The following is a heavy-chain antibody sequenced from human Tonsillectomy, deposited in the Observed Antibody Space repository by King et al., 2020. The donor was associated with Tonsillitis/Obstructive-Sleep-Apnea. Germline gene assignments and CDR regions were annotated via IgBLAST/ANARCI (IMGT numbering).Heavy chain of an antibody. CDR3: VGGYDYYNYAMDV. V-gene: IGHV4-34*01. D-gene: IGHD5-12*01. J-gene: IGHJ6*02. Sequence: VQLQQWGAGLLKPSETLSLTCAVYGGSFSGYYWSWIRHRPGKGLEWVGEFNHSGSTNDNPSLKSRVTISEDTTKKQVFLKRSSVTAADTAVYYCVGGYDYYNYAMDVWGPGTTATVSS. CDR2: FNHSGST. CDR1: GGSFSGYY.